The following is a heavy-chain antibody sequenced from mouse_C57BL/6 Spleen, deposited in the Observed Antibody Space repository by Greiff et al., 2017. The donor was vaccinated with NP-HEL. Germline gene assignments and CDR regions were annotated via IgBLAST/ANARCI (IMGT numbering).Heavy chain of an antibody. V-gene: IGHV1-76*01. D-gene: IGHD1-1*01. CDR2: IYPGSGNT. CDR3: AREDYYGSSPFDY. J-gene: IGHJ2*01. CDR1: GYTFTDYY. Sequence: QVQLKQSGAELVRPGASVKLSCKASGYTFTDYYINWVKQRPGQGLEWIARIYPGSGNTYYNEKFKGKATLTAEKSSSTAYMQLSSLTSEDSAVYFCAREDYYGSSPFDYWGQGTTLTVSS.